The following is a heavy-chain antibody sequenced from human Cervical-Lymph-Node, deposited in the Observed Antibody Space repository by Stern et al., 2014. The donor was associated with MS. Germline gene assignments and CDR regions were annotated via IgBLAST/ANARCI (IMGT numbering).Heavy chain of an antibody. J-gene: IGHJ3*02. CDR1: GFALRNSGVS. V-gene: IGHV2-5*02. CDR2: IYWDDEK. D-gene: IGHD4-17*01. Sequence: QITLKESGPTLVKATQPLTLTCTFSGFALRNSGVSVAWIRQPPGKALEWLAGIYWDDEKRYSPSLKSRLSITKDASESQVVLTMTNMDPVDTATYYCTHSLHGDYCDAFDTWGQGTMVTVSS. CDR3: THSLHGDYCDAFDT.